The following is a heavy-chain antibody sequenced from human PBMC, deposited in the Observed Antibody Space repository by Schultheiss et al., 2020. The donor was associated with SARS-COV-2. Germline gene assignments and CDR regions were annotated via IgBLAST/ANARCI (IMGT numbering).Heavy chain of an antibody. CDR3: ARDTVRDP. D-gene: IGHD3-10*01. V-gene: IGHV1-18*01. J-gene: IGHJ5*02. Sequence: ASVKVSCKTSGGTFSTYPISWVRQAPGRGLEWLGGISAYNGNTNYAQKLQGRVTMTTDTSTSTAYMELRSLRSDDTAVYYCARDTVRDPWGQGTLVTVSS. CDR2: ISAYNGNT. CDR1: GGTFSTYP.